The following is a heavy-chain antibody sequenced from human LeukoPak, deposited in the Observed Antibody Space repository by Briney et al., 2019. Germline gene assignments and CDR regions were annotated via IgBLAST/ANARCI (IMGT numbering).Heavy chain of an antibody. D-gene: IGHD4-17*01. CDR1: GVSIISGDFY. CDR2: IYYSGST. J-gene: IGHJ5*02. CDR3: ATYRDPVNRVAWFDP. V-gene: IGHV4-31*03. Sequence: ASETLSLTCTVSGVSIISGDFYWIWIRQPPGKGLEWIGFIYYSGSTLYAPSFRSRVTISVDTSKNQFSLQLTSLTAADTAIYYCATYRDPVNRVAWFDPWGQGMLVTVSS.